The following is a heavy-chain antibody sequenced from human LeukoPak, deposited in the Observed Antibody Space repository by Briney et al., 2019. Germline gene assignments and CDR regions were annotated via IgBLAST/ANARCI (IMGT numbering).Heavy chain of an antibody. V-gene: IGHV1-18*04. D-gene: IGHD3-3*01. CDR3: ARDGKGRYDFRENDY. Sequence: VASVKVSCKASGYTFTGYYMHWVRQAPGQGLEWMGWISAYNGNSNYAENLQGRVTMTTDTSTSTAYLELRSLRSDDTAVYYCARDGKGRYDFRENDYWGQGTLVTVSS. J-gene: IGHJ4*02. CDR2: ISAYNGNS. CDR1: GYTFTGYY.